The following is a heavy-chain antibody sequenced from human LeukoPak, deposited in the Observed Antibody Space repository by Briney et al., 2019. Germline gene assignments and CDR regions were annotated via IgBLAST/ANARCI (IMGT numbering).Heavy chain of an antibody. CDR1: GFTFSSYW. Sequence: GGSLRLSCAASGFTFSSYWMHWVRQAPGKGLEWVANIKQDGSEKYYVDSVKGRFTISRDNAKNSLYLQMNSLRAEDTAVYYCARDRVVVVAATVVYYYGMDVWGQGTTVTVSS. J-gene: IGHJ6*02. CDR2: IKQDGSEK. CDR3: ARDRVVVVAATVVYYYGMDV. V-gene: IGHV3-7*01. D-gene: IGHD2-15*01.